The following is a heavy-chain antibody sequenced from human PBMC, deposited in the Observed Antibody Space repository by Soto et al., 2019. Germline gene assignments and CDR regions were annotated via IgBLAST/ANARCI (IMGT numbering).Heavy chain of an antibody. Sequence: PGGSLRLSCAVSGFTFRSSPMSWVRRAPGKGLEWVSGINGGDDSKHYAESVRGRFTITRDNSKNTLLLQMNSLKTEDTAVYYCTTDTRFQYYDILTGYYSRFLGGMDVWGQGTTVTVSS. V-gene: IGHV3-23*01. J-gene: IGHJ6*02. CDR2: INGGDDSK. CDR1: GFTFRSSP. D-gene: IGHD3-9*01. CDR3: TTDTRFQYYDILTGYYSRFLGGMDV.